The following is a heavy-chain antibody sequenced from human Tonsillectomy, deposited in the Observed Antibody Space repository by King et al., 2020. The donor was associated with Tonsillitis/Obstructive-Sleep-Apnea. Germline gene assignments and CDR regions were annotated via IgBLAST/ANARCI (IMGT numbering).Heavy chain of an antibody. J-gene: IGHJ6*03. Sequence: VQLVQSGAEVKKPGSSVKVSCKASVGTFSSDAISWVRQAPGEGLDWVGGIIPIFGTANYAQKIPSSVTFTADESTTTAYMELSSLRSEDTAVYYCARVPSDYYYYMDVWGKGTTVTVSS. CDR2: IIPIFGTA. CDR3: ARVPSDYYYYMDV. V-gene: IGHV1-69*01. CDR1: VGTFSSDA.